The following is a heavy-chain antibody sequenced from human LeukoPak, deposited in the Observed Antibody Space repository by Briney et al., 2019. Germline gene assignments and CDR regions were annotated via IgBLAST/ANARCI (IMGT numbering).Heavy chain of an antibody. CDR2: ISGDEIWT. CDR3: ARESTSSSWSRTIDY. J-gene: IGHJ4*02. V-gene: IGHV3-74*01. D-gene: IGHD6-13*01. CDR1: GFTLSNYW. Sequence: PGGSLRLSCAASGFTLSNYWMHWVRQAPGKGLVWVSRISGDEIWTSYADSVKGRFTISRDNAKNSLYLQMNSLRAEDTAVYYCARESTSSSWSRTIDYWGQGTLVTASS.